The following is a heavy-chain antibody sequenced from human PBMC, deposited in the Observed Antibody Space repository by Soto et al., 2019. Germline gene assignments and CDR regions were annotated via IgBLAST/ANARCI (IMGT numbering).Heavy chain of an antibody. V-gene: IGHV3-53*01. CDR3: AASVTTSGAFDM. CDR2: IYSGGYT. J-gene: IGHJ3*02. Sequence: GGSLRLSCAASGFSVSSKYMIWVRQAPGKGLEWVSVIYSGGYTYYADSVRGRFTISRDNSKNTVSLQMSSLRGEDTAVYYCAASVTTSGAFDMWGQGTMVTVSS. CDR1: GFSVSSKY. D-gene: IGHD4-17*01.